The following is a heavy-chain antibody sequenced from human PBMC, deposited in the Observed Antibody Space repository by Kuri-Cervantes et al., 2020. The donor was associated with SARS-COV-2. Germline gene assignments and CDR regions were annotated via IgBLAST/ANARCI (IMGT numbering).Heavy chain of an antibody. D-gene: IGHD1-26*01. CDR1: GGTFSCYA. Sequence: SVKVSCKASGGTFSCYAISWVRQAPGQGLEWMGGIIPIFGTANYAQKFQGRVTITADESTSTAYMELSSLRSEDTAVYYCANLREVEYYGMDVWGQGTTVTVSS. CDR2: IIPIFGTA. CDR3: ANLREVEYYGMDV. J-gene: IGHJ6*02. V-gene: IGHV1-69*13.